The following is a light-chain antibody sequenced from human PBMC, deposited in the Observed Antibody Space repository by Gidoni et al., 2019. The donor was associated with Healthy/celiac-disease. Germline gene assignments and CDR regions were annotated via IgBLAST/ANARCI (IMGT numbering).Light chain of an antibody. CDR1: QSLLHSDGKTY. CDR3: MQSIQIPVT. J-gene: IGKJ5*01. Sequence: DIVMTHTPLSLSVTPGQPASISCKSSQSLLHSDGKTYLDWYLQKPGQSPQLLIYYVSNRSSGVPDRFSGSGSGTDFTLKISRVEAEDVGVYYCMQSIQIPVTFGQGTRVEIK. CDR2: YVS. V-gene: IGKV2D-29*02.